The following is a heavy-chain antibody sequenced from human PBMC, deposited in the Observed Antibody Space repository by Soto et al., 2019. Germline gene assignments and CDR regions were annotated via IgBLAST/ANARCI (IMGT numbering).Heavy chain of an antibody. CDR2: ITPLGGAT. CDR1: GFSITNYH. J-gene: IGHJ3*01. D-gene: IGHD3-10*01. Sequence: GASVKVSCKASGFSITNYHMHLVRQAPGQGLEWMGVITPLGGATTYAQKFQGRVTMTADMSTSNVHMDLSSLRSDDTAVYYCAREMGRTISTPDALDVCGQRKMLAVS. V-gene: IGHV1-46*03. CDR3: AREMGRTISTPDALDV.